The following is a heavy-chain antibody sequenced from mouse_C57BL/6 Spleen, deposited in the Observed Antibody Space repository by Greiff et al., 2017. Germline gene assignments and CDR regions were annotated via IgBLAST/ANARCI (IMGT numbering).Heavy chain of an antibody. V-gene: IGHV1-72*01. J-gene: IGHJ2*01. CDR3: AREEEKFIFDY. Sequence: VKLQQPGAELVKPGASVKLSCKASGYTFTSYWMHWVKQRPGRGLEWIGRIDPNSGGTKYNEKFKSKATLTVDKPSSTAYMQLSSLTSEDSAVYYCAREEEKFIFDYWGQGTTLTVSS. CDR1: GYTFTSYW. CDR2: IDPNSGGT. D-gene: IGHD1-1*01.